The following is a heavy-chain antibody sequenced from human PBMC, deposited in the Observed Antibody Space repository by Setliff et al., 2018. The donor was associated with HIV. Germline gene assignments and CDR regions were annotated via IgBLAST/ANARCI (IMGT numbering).Heavy chain of an antibody. CDR2: IYTSGST. Sequence: LSLTCTVSGVSISSGSYYWSWIRQPAGKGLEWIGHIYTSGSTNYNPSLKSRVTISVDTSRNQFSLKLSSVTAADTAVYYCARGSGDYWSGYYLRWFDPWGQGTLVTVSS. D-gene: IGHD3-3*01. V-gene: IGHV4-61*09. CDR1: GVSISSGSYY. J-gene: IGHJ5*02. CDR3: ARGSGDYWSGYYLRWFDP.